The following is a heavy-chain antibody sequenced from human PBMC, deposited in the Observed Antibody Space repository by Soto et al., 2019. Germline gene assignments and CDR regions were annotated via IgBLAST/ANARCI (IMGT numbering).Heavy chain of an antibody. D-gene: IGHD4-17*01. V-gene: IGHV4-39*01. Sequence: SETLCLTCTVSGDSVSTNGDSWGWIRQSPGKGLEWIGTIYSSENTYYNPSLMSRVTISVDTSKNQLSLKLSSVTAADTAVYYCARRYGYYFDYWGQGTLVTVSS. J-gene: IGHJ4*02. CDR2: IYSSENT. CDR3: ARRYGYYFDY. CDR1: GDSVSTNGDS.